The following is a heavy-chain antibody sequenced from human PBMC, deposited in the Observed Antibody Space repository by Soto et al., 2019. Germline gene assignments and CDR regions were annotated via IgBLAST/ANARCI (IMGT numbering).Heavy chain of an antibody. D-gene: IGHD2-2*01. CDR2: IVVGSGNT. Sequence: SVKVSCKASGFTFASSAMQWVRQARGQRLEWIGWIVVGSGNTNYAQKFQERVTITRDMSTSTAYMELSSLRSEDTAVYYCAAERKGYCSSTSCYDAFDIWGQGTMVTVSS. V-gene: IGHV1-58*02. CDR1: GFTFASSA. CDR3: AAERKGYCSSTSCYDAFDI. J-gene: IGHJ3*02.